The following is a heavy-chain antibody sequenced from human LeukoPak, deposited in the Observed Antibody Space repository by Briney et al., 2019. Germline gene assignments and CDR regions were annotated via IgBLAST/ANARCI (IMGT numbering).Heavy chain of an antibody. CDR2: IYWNDDK. D-gene: IGHD3-10*01. Sequence: SGPTLVNPTQTLTLTCTFSGFSLSTSGVSVGWIRQPPGKALEWLALIYWNDDKRYSPSLKSRLTITKDTSKNRVVLTMTNMDPVDTATYYCAHTVALLWFGELLPHPDYWGQGTLVTVSS. J-gene: IGHJ4*02. CDR3: AHTVALLWFGELLPHPDY. V-gene: IGHV2-5*01. CDR1: GFSLSTSGVS.